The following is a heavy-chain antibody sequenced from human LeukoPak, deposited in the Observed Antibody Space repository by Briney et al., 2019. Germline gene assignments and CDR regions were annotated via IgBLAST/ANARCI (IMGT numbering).Heavy chain of an antibody. CDR1: GFTFDDYA. D-gene: IGHD3-22*01. Sequence: PGGSLRLSCAASGFTFDDYAMHWVRQAPGKGLEWVSGISWNSGSIGYADSVKGRFTIPRDNAKNSLYLQMNSLRAEDTALYYCAKDKSGYDSSGYLSYFDYWGQGTLVTVSS. CDR2: ISWNSGSI. CDR3: AKDKSGYDSSGYLSYFDY. J-gene: IGHJ4*02. V-gene: IGHV3-9*01.